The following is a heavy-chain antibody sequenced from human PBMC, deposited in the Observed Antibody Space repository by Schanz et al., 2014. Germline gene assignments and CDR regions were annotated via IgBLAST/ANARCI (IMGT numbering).Heavy chain of an antibody. D-gene: IGHD6-19*01. Sequence: VQLVESGGGLVEPGGSLGLSCAASGFTFSKAWMSWVRQAPGKGLEWVSIVSHDGFTKHYADSVRGRFTLSRDNSKNTVYLQMNSLRAEDTALYFCATDYSGGGCHIWGQGTMVTVSS. V-gene: IGHV3-30*03. J-gene: IGHJ3*02. CDR1: GFTFSKAW. CDR3: ATDYSGGGCHI. CDR2: VSHDGFTK.